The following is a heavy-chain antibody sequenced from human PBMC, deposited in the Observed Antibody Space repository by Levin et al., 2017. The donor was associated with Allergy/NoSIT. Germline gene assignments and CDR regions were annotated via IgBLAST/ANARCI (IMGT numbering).Heavy chain of an antibody. CDR3: ARFFWKRWILDY. D-gene: IGHD4-23*01. V-gene: IGHV3-48*03. CDR2: ISSSGITM. J-gene: IGHJ4*02. CDR1: GFTFSSYD. Sequence: GESLKISCAASGFTFSSYDMNWVRQAPGKGLEWISYISSSGITMYHADSVRGRFTISRDNAKNSLYLQMNSLRAEDKAVYYCARFFWKRWILDYGGQGTLVTVSS.